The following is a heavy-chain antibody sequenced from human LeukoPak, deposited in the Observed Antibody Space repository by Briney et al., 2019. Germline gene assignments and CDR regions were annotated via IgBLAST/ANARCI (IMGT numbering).Heavy chain of an antibody. CDR1: AFTFTTAE. CDR2: ISTTGDRT. Sequence: GGSPRPSSAASAFTFTTAEMSWVAQARGEGLEWVSSISTTGDRTYYADSVKGRFTISRDKAKNTLYLQMNSLRAEDTAVYFCAQHWNCWGQGSLVTVSS. V-gene: IGHV3-23*01. CDR3: AQHWNC. D-gene: IGHD1-7*01. J-gene: IGHJ4*02.